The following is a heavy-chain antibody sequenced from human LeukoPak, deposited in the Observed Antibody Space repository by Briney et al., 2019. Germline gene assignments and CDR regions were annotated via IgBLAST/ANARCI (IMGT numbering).Heavy chain of an antibody. CDR3: ARDAAAAGTGYYYYMDV. CDR2: INPNSGGT. J-gene: IGHJ6*03. D-gene: IGHD6-13*01. Sequence: GASVTVSCTASGYTFTVYYMHWVRQAPGQGLEWMGWINPNSGGTNYAQKFQGRVTMTRDTSISTAYMELSRLRSDDTAVYYCARDAAAAGTGYYYYMDVWGKGTTVTVSS. V-gene: IGHV1-2*02. CDR1: GYTFTVYY.